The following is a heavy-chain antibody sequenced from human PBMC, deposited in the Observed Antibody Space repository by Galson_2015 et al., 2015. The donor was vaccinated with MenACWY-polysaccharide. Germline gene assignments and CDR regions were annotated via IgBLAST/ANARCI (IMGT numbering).Heavy chain of an antibody. V-gene: IGHV1-69*04. CDR1: GGTFSSYS. J-gene: IGHJ4*02. CDR3: ATDNLDYAHDY. D-gene: IGHD1-7*01. CDR2: IIPILSVA. Sequence: SVKVSCKASGGTFSSYSITWVRQAPGQGLEWIGRIIPILSVAHYARNFQGRVTISADKSTGTAYMELSGLRSEDTATYYCATDNLDYAHDYWGQGTLVTVSS.